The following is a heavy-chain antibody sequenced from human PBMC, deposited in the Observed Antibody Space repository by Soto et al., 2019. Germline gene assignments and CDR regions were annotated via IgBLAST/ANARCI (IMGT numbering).Heavy chain of an antibody. Sequence: GGSLRLSCAASGFTFSSYWMSWVRQAPGKGLEWVANIKQDGSEKYYVDSVKGRFTISRDNAKNSLYLQMNSLRAEVTAVYYCARGPLAVAGTDAFDIWGQGTMVTVSS. CDR3: ARGPLAVAGTDAFDI. V-gene: IGHV3-7*01. CDR1: GFTFSSYW. CDR2: IKQDGSEK. D-gene: IGHD6-19*01. J-gene: IGHJ3*02.